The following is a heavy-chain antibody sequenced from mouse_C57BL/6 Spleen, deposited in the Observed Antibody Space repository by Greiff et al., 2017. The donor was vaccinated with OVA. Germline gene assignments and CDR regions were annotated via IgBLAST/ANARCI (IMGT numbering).Heavy chain of an antibody. D-gene: IGHD1-1*01. CDR3: TRGNYGRSIAMDY. CDR1: GYTFTDYE. V-gene: IGHV1-15*01. J-gene: IGHJ4*01. CDR2: IDPETGGT. Sequence: VQLQQSGAELVRPGASVTLSCKASGYTFTDYEMHWVKQTPVHGLEWIGAIDPETGGTAYNQKFKGKAILTADKSSSTAYMELRSLTSEDSAVYCCTRGNYGRSIAMDYWGQGASVNVSS.